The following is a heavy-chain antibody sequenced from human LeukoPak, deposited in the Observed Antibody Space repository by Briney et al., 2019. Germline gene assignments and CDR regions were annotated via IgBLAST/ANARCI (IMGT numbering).Heavy chain of an antibody. CDR3: AATLYSSSWYDY. V-gene: IGHV3-7*01. J-gene: IGHJ4*02. CDR1: GFTFSSYW. Sequence: GGSLRLFCAASGFTFSSYWMSWVRQAPGKGLEWVANIKQDGSEKYYVDSVKGRFTISRDNAKNSLYLQMNSLRAEDTAVYYCAATLYSSSWYDYWGQGTLVTVSS. D-gene: IGHD6-13*01. CDR2: IKQDGSEK.